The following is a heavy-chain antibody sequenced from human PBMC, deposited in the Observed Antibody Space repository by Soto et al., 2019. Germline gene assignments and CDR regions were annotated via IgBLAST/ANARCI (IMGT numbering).Heavy chain of an antibody. J-gene: IGHJ3*02. CDR2: IYHSGST. V-gene: IGHV4-4*02. CDR1: GGSISSSNW. Sequence: QVQLQESGPGLVKPSGTLSLTCAVSGGSISSSNWWSWVRQPPGKGLEWIGEIYHSGSTNYNPSLKSRVTISVDKSKNQFSLKLSCVTAADTAVYYCARVLGRIVVVPAAMGGAFDIWGQGTMVTVSS. CDR3: ARVLGRIVVVPAAMGGAFDI. D-gene: IGHD2-2*01.